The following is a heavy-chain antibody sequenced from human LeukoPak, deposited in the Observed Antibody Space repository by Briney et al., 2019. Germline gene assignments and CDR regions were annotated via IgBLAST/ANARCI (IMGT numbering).Heavy chain of an antibody. Sequence: PSQTLSLTCTVSGGSISSGSYYWSWIRQPAGKGLEWIGRTYTSGSTNYNPSLKSRVTMSVDTSKNQFSLKLSSVTAADTAVYYCACGYTYGYGFDYWGQGTLVTVSS. CDR3: ACGYTYGYGFDY. CDR2: TYTSGST. V-gene: IGHV4-61*02. J-gene: IGHJ4*02. CDR1: GGSISSGSYY. D-gene: IGHD5-18*01.